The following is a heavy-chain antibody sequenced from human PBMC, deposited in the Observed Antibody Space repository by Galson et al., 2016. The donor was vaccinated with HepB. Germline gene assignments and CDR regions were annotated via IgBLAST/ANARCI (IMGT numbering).Heavy chain of an antibody. Sequence: SLRLSCAASGFTFSIFSMSWVRQAPGKGLEWVSSMSTSGSYISYADSVKGRFTISRDNANNSLYLQMSSLRAGDTAVYYCARDWVVGAATRGMVHWGQGTLVTVSS. CDR1: GFTFSIFS. J-gene: IGHJ4*02. D-gene: IGHD2-15*01. V-gene: IGHV3-21*01. CDR2: MSTSGSYI. CDR3: ARDWVVGAATRGMVH.